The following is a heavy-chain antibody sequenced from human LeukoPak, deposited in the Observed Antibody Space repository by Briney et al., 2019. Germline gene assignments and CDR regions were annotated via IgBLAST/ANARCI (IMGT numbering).Heavy chain of an antibody. CDR1: GVTNYA. CDR2: ISGSGGST. Sequence: GGSLRLSCAVSGVTNYAISRVRQAPGKGLEWVSVISGSGGSTFYADSVKGRFTISRDNSKNTLLLQMNSLRAEDTALYYCARGKTSDDIVEDAFDIWGQGTMVAVSS. J-gene: IGHJ3*02. V-gene: IGHV3-23*01. CDR3: ARGKTSDDIVEDAFDI. D-gene: IGHD2-15*01.